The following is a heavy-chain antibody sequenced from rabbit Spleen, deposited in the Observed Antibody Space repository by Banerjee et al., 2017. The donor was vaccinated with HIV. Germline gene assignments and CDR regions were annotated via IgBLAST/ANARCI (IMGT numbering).Heavy chain of an antibody. CDR3: ARDLVGVIGWNFNL. D-gene: IGHD1-1*01. V-gene: IGHV1S40*01. CDR2: IAGSSSGFT. J-gene: IGHJ4*01. CDR1: GFSFSSSDY. Sequence: QSLEESGGDLVKPGASLTLTCTASGFSFSSSDYMCWVRQAPGKGLEWISCIAGSSSGFTYSATWAKGRFTISRTSSTTVTLRMTSLTAADTATYFCARDLVGVIGWNFNLWGPGTLVTVS.